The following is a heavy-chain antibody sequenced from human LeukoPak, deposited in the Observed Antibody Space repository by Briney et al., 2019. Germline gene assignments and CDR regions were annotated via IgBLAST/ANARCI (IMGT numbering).Heavy chain of an antibody. V-gene: IGHV1-2*02. CDR2: INPNSGGT. CDR3: ARESLPNCGGDCYTDY. D-gene: IGHD2-21*02. J-gene: IGHJ4*02. CDR1: GYTFTGYY. Sequence: GASVKVSCKSSGYTFTGYYMHWVRQAPGQGLAWMGWINPNSGGTNYAQKFQGRVTMTRDTSISTAYMELSRLRSDDTAVYYCARESLPNCGGDCYTDYWGQGTLVTVSS.